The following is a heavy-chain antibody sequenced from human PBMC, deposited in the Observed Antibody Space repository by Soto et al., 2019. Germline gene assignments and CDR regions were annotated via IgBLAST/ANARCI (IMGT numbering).Heavy chain of an antibody. J-gene: IGHJ1*01. CDR2: ISYDGSNK. Sequence: QVQLVESGGGVVQPGRSLRLSCAASGFTFSSYGMHWVRQAPGKGLEWVAVISYDGSNKYYADSVKGRFTISRDNSKNXLXLXXNSLRAEDTAVYYCANGYCSGGSCSSAFPAEYFQHWRQGTLVTVSS. CDR3: ANGYCSGGSCSSAFPAEYFQH. D-gene: IGHD2-15*01. V-gene: IGHV3-30*18. CDR1: GFTFSSYG.